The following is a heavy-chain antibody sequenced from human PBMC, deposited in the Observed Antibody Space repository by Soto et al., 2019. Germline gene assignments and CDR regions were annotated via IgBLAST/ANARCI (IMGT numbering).Heavy chain of an antibody. CDR2: IYYGGST. V-gene: IGHV4-59*12. J-gene: IGHJ3*02. CDR3: ARGSPEILTGWSGAFDI. D-gene: IGHD3-9*01. Sequence: LAALSLTYTDSGGPFSTNHWSRIRHPPGKGLEWVGYIYYGGSTSYNPSLKSRVTISLETSKSQFSLRLTSVTAADTAVYYCARGSPEILTGWSGAFDIWGQGT. CDR1: GGPFSTNH.